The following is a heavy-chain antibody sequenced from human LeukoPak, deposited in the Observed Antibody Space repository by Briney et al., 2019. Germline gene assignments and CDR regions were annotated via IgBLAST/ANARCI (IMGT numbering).Heavy chain of an antibody. Sequence: SETLSLTCTVSGGSMSHYYWSWIRQPAGKGLEWIGRIYTSGSSTYNPSLKSRVTMSLGTSKNQFSLKLSSVTAADTAVYYCARPGYCSSTSCDLDYWGQGTLVTVSS. CDR1: GGSMSHYY. CDR3: ARPGYCSSTSCDLDY. CDR2: IYTSGSS. D-gene: IGHD2-2*01. V-gene: IGHV4-4*07. J-gene: IGHJ4*02.